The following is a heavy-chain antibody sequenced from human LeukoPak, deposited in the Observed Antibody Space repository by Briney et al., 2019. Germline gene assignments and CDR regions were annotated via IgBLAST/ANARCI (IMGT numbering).Heavy chain of an antibody. Sequence: GGSLRLSCAVSGFTLSSNWMGWVRQAPGKGLEWVANINQDGSETYYVDSVKGRFTISRDNSKSTLYLQMNSLRAEDTAVYYCARASVEWLLCWYFDLWGRGTLVTVSS. CDR1: GFTLSSNW. CDR3: ARASVEWLLCWYFDL. D-gene: IGHD3-3*01. CDR2: INQDGSET. J-gene: IGHJ2*01. V-gene: IGHV3-7*01.